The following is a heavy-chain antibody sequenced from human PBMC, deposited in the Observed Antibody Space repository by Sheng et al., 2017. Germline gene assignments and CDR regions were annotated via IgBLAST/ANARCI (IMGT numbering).Heavy chain of an antibody. Sequence: QLQLQESGPGLVKPSETLSLTCTVSGGSISSSSYYWGWIRQPPGKGLEWIGSIYYSGSTYYNPSLKSRVTISVDTSKNQFSLKLSSVTAADTAVYYCARVRYGSGLYFDYWGQGTLVTVSS. CDR2: IYYSGST. D-gene: IGHD6-19*01. V-gene: IGHV4-39*07. J-gene: IGHJ4*02. CDR1: GGSISSSSYY. CDR3: ARVRYGSGLYFDY.